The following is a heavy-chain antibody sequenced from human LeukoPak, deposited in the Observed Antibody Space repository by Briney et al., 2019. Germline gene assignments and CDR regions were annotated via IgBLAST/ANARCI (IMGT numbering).Heavy chain of an antibody. CDR2: IIPIFGTA. J-gene: IGHJ4*02. D-gene: IGHD4-11*01. CDR1: RGTFSGFA. V-gene: IGHV1-69*13. CDR3: ARASGETTVTYYFDY. Sequence: SVKVSCKASRGTFSGFAISWVRQAPGQGLEWMGGIIPIFGTANYAQKFQGRVTITADESTSTAYMELSSLRSEDTAVYYCARASGETTVTYYFDYWGQGTLVTVSS.